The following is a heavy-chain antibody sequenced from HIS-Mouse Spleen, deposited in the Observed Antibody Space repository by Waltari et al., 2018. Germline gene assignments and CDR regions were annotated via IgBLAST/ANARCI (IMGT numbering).Heavy chain of an antibody. D-gene: IGHD5-18*01. CDR3: ARGFVDTAMVDY. V-gene: IGHV3-30-3*01. CDR1: GFTFSSSA. J-gene: IGHJ4*02. CDR2: ISYDGSNK. Sequence: QVQLVESGGGVVQPGRSLRLSFAASGFTFSSSAMPWVRQAPGKGLEWVAVISYDGSNKYYADSVKGRFTISRDNSKNTLYLQMNSLRAEDTAVYYCARGFVDTAMVDYWGQGTLVTVSS.